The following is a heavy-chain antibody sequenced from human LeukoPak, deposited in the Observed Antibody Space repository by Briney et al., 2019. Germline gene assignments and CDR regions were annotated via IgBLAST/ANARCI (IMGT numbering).Heavy chain of an antibody. Sequence: GGSLRLSCAAYGFTFSSYAMSWVRQAPGKGLEWVSAISGSGGSTYYADYVKGRFTISRDNSKNTLYLQMNSLRAEDTAVYYCAKDQYQLLFYMDVWGKGTTVTVSS. CDR1: GFTFSSYA. J-gene: IGHJ6*03. CDR2: ISGSGGST. V-gene: IGHV3-23*01. CDR3: AKDQYQLLFYMDV. D-gene: IGHD2-2*01.